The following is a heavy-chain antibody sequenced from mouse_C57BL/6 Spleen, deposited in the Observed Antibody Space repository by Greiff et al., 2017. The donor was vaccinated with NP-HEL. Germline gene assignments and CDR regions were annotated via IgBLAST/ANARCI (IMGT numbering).Heavy chain of an antibody. D-gene: IGHD2-3*01. Sequence: EVKLQESGPGLVKPSQSLSLTCSVTGYSITSGYYWNWIRQFPGNKLEWMGYISYDGSNNYNPSLKNRISITRDTSKNQFFLKLNSVTTEDTATYYCAREGYDGYPDYWGQGTTLTVSS. CDR2: ISYDGSN. CDR3: AREGYDGYPDY. V-gene: IGHV3-6*01. J-gene: IGHJ2*01. CDR1: GYSITSGYY.